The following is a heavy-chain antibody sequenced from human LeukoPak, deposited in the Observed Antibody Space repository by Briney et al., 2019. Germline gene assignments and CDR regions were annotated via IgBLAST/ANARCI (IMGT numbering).Heavy chain of an antibody. Sequence: PSETLSLTCTVSGGSISSYYWSWIRQPAGKGLEWIGYIYYSGSTNYNPSLKSRVTISVDTSKNQFSLKLSSVTAADTAVYYCARERGRSYGSVPYYYYYMDVWGKGTTVTVSS. V-gene: IGHV4-59*01. D-gene: IGHD5-18*01. CDR1: GGSISSYY. CDR2: IYYSGST. J-gene: IGHJ6*03. CDR3: ARERGRSYGSVPYYYYYMDV.